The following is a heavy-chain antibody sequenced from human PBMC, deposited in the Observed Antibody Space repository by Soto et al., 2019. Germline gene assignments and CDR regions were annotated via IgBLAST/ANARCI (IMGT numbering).Heavy chain of an antibody. CDR3: ARWGRDPRGYSGQIRWPWGYRAFDI. D-gene: IGHD5-12*01. J-gene: IGHJ3*02. CDR1: GYTFTGYY. CDR2: INHNSGGT. V-gene: IGHV1-2*04. Sequence: ASVKVSCKASGYTFTGYYMRWVRQAPGQGLEWMGWINHNSGGTNYAQKFQGWVTRTSDTSISTAYMELSRLRSDDTAVYYCARWGRDPRGYSGQIRWPWGYRAFDIWGQGTMVTVSS.